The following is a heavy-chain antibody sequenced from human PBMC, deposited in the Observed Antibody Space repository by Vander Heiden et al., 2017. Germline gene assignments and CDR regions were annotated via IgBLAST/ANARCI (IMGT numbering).Heavy chain of an antibody. CDR2: INHSGST. V-gene: IGHV4-38-2*01. J-gene: IGHJ4*02. CDR3: KGGGGPVDY. CDR1: GYYISGGFL. D-gene: IGHD2-15*01. Sequence: QVQLQESGPGLVKPSATLSLTCAVSGYYISGGFLWGWIRQPPGTGLAWNRRINHSGSTYYNPSLKSRVTISVDTSKNQFSLKLSSVTAADTAVYYCKGGGGPVDYWGQGTLVTVSS.